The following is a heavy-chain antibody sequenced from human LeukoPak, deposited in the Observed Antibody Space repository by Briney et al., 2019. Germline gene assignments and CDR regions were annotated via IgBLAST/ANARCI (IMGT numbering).Heavy chain of an antibody. J-gene: IGHJ4*02. CDR1: GGSISSGGYY. V-gene: IGHV4-31*03. CDR2: IYYSGST. D-gene: IGHD6-13*01. CDR3: ARFSSSWFNYFDY. Sequence: SQTLSLTCTVSGGSISSGGYYWSWIRQHPGKGLEWIGYIYYSGSTNYNPSLKSRVTISVDTSKNQFSLKLSSVTAADTAVYYCARFSSSWFNYFDYWGQGTLVTVSS.